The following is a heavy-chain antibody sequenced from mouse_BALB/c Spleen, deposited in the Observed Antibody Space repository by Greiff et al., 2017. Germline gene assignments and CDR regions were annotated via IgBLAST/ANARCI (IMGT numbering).Heavy chain of an antibody. V-gene: IGHV3-2*02. CDR1: GYSITSDYA. D-gene: IGHD1-1*02. J-gene: IGHJ4*01. CDR2: ISYSGST. Sequence: EVKLQESGPGLVKPSQSLSLTCTVTGYSITSDYAWNWIRQFPGNKLEWMGYISYSGSTSYNPSLKSRISITRDTSKNQFFLQLNSVTTEDTATYYCARALWYYAMDYWGQGTSVTVSS. CDR3: ARALWYYAMDY.